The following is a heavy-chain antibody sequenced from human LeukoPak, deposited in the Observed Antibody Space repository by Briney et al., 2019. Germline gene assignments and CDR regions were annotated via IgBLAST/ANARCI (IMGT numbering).Heavy chain of an antibody. D-gene: IGHD3-10*01. CDR2: ISGSGGST. CDR1: GFTFSSYA. Sequence: GGSLRLSCAASGFTFSSYAMSWVRQAPGKGLEWVSAISGSGGSTYYADSVKGRFTISRDNSKNTLYLQMNSLRAEDTAVYYCARTLLWFGELLEGYYFDYWGQGTLVTVSS. V-gene: IGHV3-23*01. CDR3: ARTLLWFGELLEGYYFDY. J-gene: IGHJ4*02.